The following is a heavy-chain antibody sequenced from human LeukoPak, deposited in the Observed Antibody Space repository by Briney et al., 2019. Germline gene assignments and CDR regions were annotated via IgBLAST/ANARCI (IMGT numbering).Heavy chain of an antibody. CDR1: GYTFTSYY. V-gene: IGHV1-46*01. J-gene: IGHJ4*02. Sequence: ASVKVSCKASGYTFTSYYMHWVRQAPGQGLEWMGIINPSGGSTNYAQKFQGRDTMTRDMSTSTVYMELSSLRSEDTAVYYCARDEGCSSTSCLFDYWGQGTLVTVSS. D-gene: IGHD2-2*01. CDR2: INPSGGST. CDR3: ARDEGCSSTSCLFDY.